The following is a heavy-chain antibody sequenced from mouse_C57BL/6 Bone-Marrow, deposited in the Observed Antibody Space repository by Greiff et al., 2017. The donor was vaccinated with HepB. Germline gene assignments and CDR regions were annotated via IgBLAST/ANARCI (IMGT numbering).Heavy chain of an antibody. D-gene: IGHD2-14*01. J-gene: IGHJ4*01. CDR2: INPSSGYT. V-gene: IGHV1-4*01. Sequence: QVQLKESGAELARPGASVKMSCKASGYTFTSYTMHWLKQRPGQGLEWIGYINPSSGYTKYNQKFKDKATLTADKSSSTAYMQLSSLTSEDSAVYYCARPLYRDAMDYWGQGTSVTVSS. CDR1: GYTFTSYT. CDR3: ARPLYRDAMDY.